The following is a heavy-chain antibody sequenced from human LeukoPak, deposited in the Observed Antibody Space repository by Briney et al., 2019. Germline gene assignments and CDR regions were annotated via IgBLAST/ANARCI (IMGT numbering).Heavy chain of an antibody. CDR3: ARGLLKGQLHLGYSYYMDV. CDR1: GDSISSYY. D-gene: IGHD2-2*01. J-gene: IGHJ6*03. Sequence: SSETLSLTCTVSGDSISSYYLSWIRQSPGKGLEWIGYIYYSESTYYNPSLKSRVTTSVDTSKNQFSLKLTSVTAADTAVYYCARGLLKGQLHLGYSYYMDVWGKGTTITVSS. CDR2: IYYSEST. V-gene: IGHV4-59*13.